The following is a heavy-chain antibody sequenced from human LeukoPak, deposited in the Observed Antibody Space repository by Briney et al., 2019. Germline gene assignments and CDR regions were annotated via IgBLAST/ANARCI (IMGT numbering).Heavy chain of an antibody. CDR3: ARAPRYNWNYGTVPNYMDV. CDR2: ISSSSSTI. CDR1: GFTFSSYS. V-gene: IGHV3-48*04. Sequence: GGSLRLSCAPSGFTFSSYSMNWVRQAPGKGLEWVSYISSSSSTIYYADSVKGRFTISRDNAKNSLYLQMNSLRAEDTAVYYCARAPRYNWNYGTVPNYMDVWGKGTTVTVSS. D-gene: IGHD1-7*01. J-gene: IGHJ6*03.